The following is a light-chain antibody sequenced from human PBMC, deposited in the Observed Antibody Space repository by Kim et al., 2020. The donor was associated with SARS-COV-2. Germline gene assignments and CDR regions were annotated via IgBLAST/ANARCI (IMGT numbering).Light chain of an antibody. CDR3: QAWDSGTAVV. V-gene: IGLV3-1*01. CDR1: ELGDKY. CDR2: QDI. J-gene: IGLJ2*01. Sequence: VSPGQTASITCSGDELGDKYVFWYQQKPGQSPVLVIYQDIKRPSGIPERFSASNFGNTATLTISGTQATDEAHYYCQAWDSGTAVVFGEGTQLTVL.